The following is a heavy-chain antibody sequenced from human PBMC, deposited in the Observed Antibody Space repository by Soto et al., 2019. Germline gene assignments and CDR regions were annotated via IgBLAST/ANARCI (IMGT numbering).Heavy chain of an antibody. CDR2: IWYDGSSE. V-gene: IGHV3-33*01. CDR1: GFTFNRYG. J-gene: IGHJ4*02. CDR3: ARGVDYFDY. Sequence: QVQLVESGGGVVQPGRSLRLSCAASGFTFNRYGMHWVCQAPGKGLEWVAVIWYDGSSEYYADSVKGRFTISRDNSKNTLFLQMNSLRAEDTAVYYCARGVDYFDYWGQGTLVTVSS.